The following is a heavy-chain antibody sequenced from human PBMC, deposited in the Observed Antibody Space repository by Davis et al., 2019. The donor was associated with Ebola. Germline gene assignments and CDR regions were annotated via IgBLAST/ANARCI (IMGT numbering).Heavy chain of an antibody. CDR1: GGSFSGYC. V-gene: IGHV4-34*01. CDR3: ARDLEAADYYGMDV. D-gene: IGHD2-15*01. J-gene: IGHJ6*02. Sequence: MPSETLSLTCAVYGGSFSGYCWRWIRQPPGKGLEWIGEINHSGSTNYNPSLKSRVTISVDTSKNQFSLKLSSVTAADTAVYYCARDLEAADYYGMDVWGQGTTVTVSS. CDR2: INHSGST.